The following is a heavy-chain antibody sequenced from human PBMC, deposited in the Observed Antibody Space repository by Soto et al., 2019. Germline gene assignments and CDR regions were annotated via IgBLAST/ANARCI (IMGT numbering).Heavy chain of an antibody. CDR3: ANGPSLGISGYAEYFQH. V-gene: IGHV1-24*01. CDR1: GYTLTELS. CDR2: FDPEDGET. J-gene: IGHJ1*01. D-gene: IGHD6-25*01. Sequence: ASVKVSCKVSGYTLTELSMHWVRQAPGKGLEWMGGFDPEDGETIYAQKFQGRVTMTEDTSTDTAYMELSSLRSEDTAVYYCANGPSLGISGYAEYFQHWGQGTLVTVSS.